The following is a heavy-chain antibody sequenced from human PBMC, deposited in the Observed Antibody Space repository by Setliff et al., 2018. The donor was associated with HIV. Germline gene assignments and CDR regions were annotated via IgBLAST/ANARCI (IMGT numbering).Heavy chain of an antibody. D-gene: IGHD3-22*01. CDR3: AREERYYDGKGALDY. Sequence: ASVKVSCKASGYTFTSYSLHWVRQAPGQGLEWMGWINPNSGGTNYAQKFQGRVTMTRDTSITTAYMELSRLISDDTAVYYCAREERYYDGKGALDYWGQGTLVTVSS. CDR2: INPNSGGT. CDR1: GYTFTSYS. J-gene: IGHJ4*02. V-gene: IGHV1-2*02.